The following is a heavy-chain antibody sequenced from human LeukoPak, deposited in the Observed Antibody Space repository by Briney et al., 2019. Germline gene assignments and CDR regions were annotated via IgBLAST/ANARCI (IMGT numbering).Heavy chain of an antibody. CDR2: ISYDGSNK. V-gene: IGHV3-30*18. Sequence: GRSLRLSCAASGFTFSSYGMHWVRRAPGKGLEWVAVISYDGSNKYYADSVKGRFTISRDNSKNTLYLQMNSLRAEDTAVYYCAKGLLRDGSGSPNYWGQGTLVTVSS. CDR3: AKGLLRDGSGSPNY. CDR1: GFTFSSYG. D-gene: IGHD3-10*01. J-gene: IGHJ4*02.